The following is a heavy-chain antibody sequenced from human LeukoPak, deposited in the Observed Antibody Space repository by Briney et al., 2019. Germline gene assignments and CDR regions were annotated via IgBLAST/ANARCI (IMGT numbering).Heavy chain of an antibody. V-gene: IGHV3-21*01. Sequence: GRSLRLSCAASGFTFSSDSMNWVRQAPWNGLDWVSSISSSSSYIYYADSVKGRFTISRDNAKNSLYLQMNSLRAEDTAVYYCARDREYSGSYPASFDIWGQGTMVTVSS. CDR1: GFTFSSDS. J-gene: IGHJ3*02. CDR3: ARDREYSGSYPASFDI. CDR2: ISSSSSYI. D-gene: IGHD1-26*01.